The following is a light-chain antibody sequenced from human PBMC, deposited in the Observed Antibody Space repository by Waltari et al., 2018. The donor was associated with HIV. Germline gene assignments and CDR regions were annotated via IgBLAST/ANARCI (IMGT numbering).Light chain of an antibody. J-gene: IGKJ4*01. CDR2: CAS. Sequence: LLLTQSPGTLSLSPGERATLACRASQSVDSSYLAWYQQKPGQAPRLLICCASSRATGIADRFTGSGYGTDFTLSISRLDPEDFALYYCQQYNSSHCTFGGGTRVEIK. CDR3: QQYNSSHCT. V-gene: IGKV3-20*01. CDR1: QSVDSSY.